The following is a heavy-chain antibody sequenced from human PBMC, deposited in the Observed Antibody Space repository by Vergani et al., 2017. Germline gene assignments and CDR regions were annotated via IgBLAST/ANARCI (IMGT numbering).Heavy chain of an antibody. CDR1: LFTFIIYS. CDR3: ARYRFSVVVPAAIGGVDY. V-gene: IGHV3-30*01. Sequence: HPFISLILSFSSSLFTFIIYSMHFFLPSPFNLLYFFSFILYDLSTKYYADSVKGRFTISRDNSKNTLYLQMNSLRAEDTAVYYCARYRFSVVVPAAIGGVDYWGLGTLVTVSS. J-gene: IGHJ4*02. D-gene: IGHD2-2*01. CDR2: ILYDLSTK.